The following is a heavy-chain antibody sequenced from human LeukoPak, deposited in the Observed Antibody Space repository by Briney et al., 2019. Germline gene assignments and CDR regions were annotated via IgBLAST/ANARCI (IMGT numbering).Heavy chain of an antibody. CDR3: ARALEGYTVSWSEDYYFYYMDV. CDR2: IWYDGSNK. V-gene: IGHV3-33*01. CDR1: GFTFSSYG. J-gene: IGHJ6*03. D-gene: IGHD3-3*01. Sequence: GGSLRLSCAASGFTFSSYGMHWVRQAPGKGLEWVAVIWYDGSNKYYADSVKGRFTISRDNSKNTLYLQMNSLRAEDTAVYYCARALEGYTVSWSEDYYFYYMDVWGRGTTVTVSS.